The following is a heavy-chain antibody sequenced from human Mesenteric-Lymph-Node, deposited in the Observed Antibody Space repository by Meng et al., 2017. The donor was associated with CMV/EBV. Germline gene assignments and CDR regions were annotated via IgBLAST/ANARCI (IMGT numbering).Heavy chain of an antibody. V-gene: IGHV3-21*01. J-gene: IGHJ4*02. D-gene: IGHD3-3*01. Sequence: GESLKISCAASGFTFSSYSMNWVRQAPGKGLEWVSSISSSSSYIYYADSVKGRFTISRDNAKNSLYLQMNSLRDDDTAVYYCAREAIFGVVMEYYFDYWGQGTLVTVSS. CDR3: AREAIFGVVMEYYFDY. CDR2: ISSSSSYI. CDR1: GFTFSSYS.